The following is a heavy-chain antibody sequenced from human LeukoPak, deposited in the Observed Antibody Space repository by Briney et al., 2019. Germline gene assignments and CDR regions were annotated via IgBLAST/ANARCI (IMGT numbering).Heavy chain of an antibody. CDR2: INPSGGST. CDR1: GYTFTSYY. CDR3: ARDFSSSWPYYYYGMDV. V-gene: IGHV1-46*01. J-gene: IGHJ6*02. Sequence: ASVKVSCKASGYTFTSYYMHWVRQAPGQGLEWMGIINPSGGSTSYAQKFQGRVTMTRDTSTSTVYMELSSLRSEDTAVYYCARDFSSSWPYYYYGMDVWGQGTTVTVSS. D-gene: IGHD6-13*01.